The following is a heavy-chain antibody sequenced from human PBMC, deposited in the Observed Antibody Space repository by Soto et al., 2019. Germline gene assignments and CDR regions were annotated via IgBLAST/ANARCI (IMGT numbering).Heavy chain of an antibody. CDR2: IIPIFGTA. J-gene: IGHJ4*02. CDR3: ARGRARLSSSKYYFDY. Sequence: QVQLVQSGAEVKKPGSSVKVSCKASGGTFSSYAISWVRQAPGQGLEWMGGIIPIFGTANYAQKFQGRVTITAVESTSTAYTELSSLRSEDTAVYYCARGRARLSSSKYYFDYWGQGTLVTVSS. CDR1: GGTFSSYA. D-gene: IGHD6-13*01. V-gene: IGHV1-69*01.